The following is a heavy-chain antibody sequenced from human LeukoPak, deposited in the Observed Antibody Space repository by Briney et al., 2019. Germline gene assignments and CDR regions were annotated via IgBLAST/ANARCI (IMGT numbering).Heavy chain of an antibody. CDR1: GFTFSSYA. CDR2: ILYEGSNK. D-gene: IGHD6-13*01. J-gene: IGHJ6*02. Sequence: GGSLTLSCTASGFTFSSYAMHWVRQTPGRGVECVAVILYEGSNKYYAVSVRGRFTISRDNSRNSLFLQMNSIRAGESGVYYCTRTHRSSWSLGDFMDGCSERTTPT. CDR3: TRTHRSSWSLGDFMDG. V-gene: IGHV3-30*04.